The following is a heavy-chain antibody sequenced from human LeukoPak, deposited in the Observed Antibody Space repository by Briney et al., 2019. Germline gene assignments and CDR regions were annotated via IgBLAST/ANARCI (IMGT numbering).Heavy chain of an antibody. CDR2: IYHSGST. V-gene: IGHV4-4*02. J-gene: IGHJ4*02. CDR3: ARATSGGWYDY. D-gene: IGHD6-19*01. Sequence: PGGSLRLSCAASGFTFSSYAMGWIRQLPGKGLEWIGEIYHSGSTNYNPSLKSRVTISVDKSKNQFSLKLSSVTAADTAVYYCARATSGGWYDYWGQGTLATVSS. CDR1: GFTFSSYAM.